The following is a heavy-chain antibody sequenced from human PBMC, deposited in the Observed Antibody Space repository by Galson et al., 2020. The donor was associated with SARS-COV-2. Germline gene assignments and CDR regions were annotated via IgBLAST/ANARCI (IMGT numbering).Heavy chain of an antibody. V-gene: IGHV3-30*04. CDR1: GFTFSSYA. J-gene: IGHJ6*02. Sequence: LKISCAASGFTFSSYAMHWVRQAPGKGLEWVAVISYDGSNKYYEDSVKGRFTISRDNSKNTLYLQMNSLRAEDTAVYYCAIDTYYYDSSGYDYRVYYYGVDVWGQGTTVTVSS. CDR3: AIDTYYYDSSGYDYRVYYYGVDV. D-gene: IGHD3-22*01. CDR2: ISYDGSNK.